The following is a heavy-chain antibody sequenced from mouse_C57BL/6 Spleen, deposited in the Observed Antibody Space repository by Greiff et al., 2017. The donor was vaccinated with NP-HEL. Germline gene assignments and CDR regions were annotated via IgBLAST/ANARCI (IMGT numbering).Heavy chain of an antibody. J-gene: IGHJ3*01. D-gene: IGHD4-1*01. CDR3: ARHELGLAY. CDR2: ISNLAYSI. V-gene: IGHV5-15*01. Sequence: EVQRVESGGGLVQPGGSLKLSCAASGFTFSDYGMAWVRQAPRKGPEWVAFISNLAYSIYYADTVTGRFTISRENAKNTLYLEMSSLRSEDTAMYYCARHELGLAYWGQGTLVTVSA. CDR1: GFTFSDYG.